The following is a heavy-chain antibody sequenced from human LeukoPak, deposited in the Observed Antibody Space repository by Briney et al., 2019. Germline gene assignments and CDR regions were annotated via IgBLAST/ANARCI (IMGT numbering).Heavy chain of an antibody. CDR1: EFLFSNYG. V-gene: IGHV3-30*02. CDR2: IRYDGANQ. CDR3: AGDPFLHSSRPFGP. J-gene: IGHJ5*02. D-gene: IGHD6-13*01. Sequence: GGSLRLSCVASEFLFSNYGMHWVRQAPNKGLEWVAFIRYDGANQYYADSVRGRFTISRDNSENTLYLQMNSLRAEDTAVYYWAGDPFLHSSRPFGPWGQGNLVPVSS.